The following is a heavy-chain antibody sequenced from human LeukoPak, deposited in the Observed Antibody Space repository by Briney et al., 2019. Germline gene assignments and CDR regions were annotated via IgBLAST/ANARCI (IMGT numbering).Heavy chain of an antibody. D-gene: IGHD3-3*01. V-gene: IGHV3-21*01. CDR2: ISSSSSYI. J-gene: IGHJ5*02. Sequence: GRSLRLSCAASGFTFSSYSMNWVRQAPGKGLEWVSSISSSSSYIYYADSVKGRFTISRDNAKNSLYLQMNSLRAEDTAVYYCARDRWIFGVVRGNWFDPWGQGTLVTVSS. CDR1: GFTFSSYS. CDR3: ARDRWIFGVVRGNWFDP.